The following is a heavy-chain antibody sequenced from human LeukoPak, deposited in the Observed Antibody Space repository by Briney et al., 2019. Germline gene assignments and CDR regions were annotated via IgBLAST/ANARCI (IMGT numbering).Heavy chain of an antibody. CDR2: INPSGGIT. D-gene: IGHD5-18*01. J-gene: IGHJ3*02. CDR3: ARAGTWIQLWSNYDAFDI. CDR1: GYTFTSYY. Sequence: ASVKVSCKASGYTFTSYYMHWVRQAPGQGLEWMGIINPSGGITTYAQKFQGRVTMTRDTSTSTVYMELSSLRSEDTAVYYCARAGTWIQLWSNYDAFDIWGQGTMVTVSS. V-gene: IGHV1-46*01.